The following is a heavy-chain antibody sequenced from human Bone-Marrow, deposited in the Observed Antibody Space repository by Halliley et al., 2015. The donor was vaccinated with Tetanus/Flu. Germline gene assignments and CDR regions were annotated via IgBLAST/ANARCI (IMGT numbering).Heavy chain of an antibody. CDR1: GGSITTYY. D-gene: IGHD3-16*01. CDR3: ARVDEGQGAVDS. J-gene: IGHJ4*02. Sequence: TLSLTCKVSGGSITTYYWSWIRQPPGKGLEWIGYIYYTGSVNRNPSLKSRVTMSVDTSKNQFSLKLTSVTAADTAVYYCARVDEGQGAVDSWGQGTLVPVSS. V-gene: IGHV4-59*01. CDR2: IYYTGSV.